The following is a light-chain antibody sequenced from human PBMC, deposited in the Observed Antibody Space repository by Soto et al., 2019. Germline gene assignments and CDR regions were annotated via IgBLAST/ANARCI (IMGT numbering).Light chain of an antibody. CDR3: GTWDSSLSAVV. Sequence: QSVLTQPPSVSAAPGQKVTISCSGSSSNIGNNYVSWYQQLPGTAPKLLIYANNKRPSEIPDRLSGSKSVTSATLGITGLQTGDEADYYCGTWDSSLSAVVFGGGTKLTVL. CDR2: ANN. V-gene: IGLV1-51*01. CDR1: SSNIGNNY. J-gene: IGLJ2*01.